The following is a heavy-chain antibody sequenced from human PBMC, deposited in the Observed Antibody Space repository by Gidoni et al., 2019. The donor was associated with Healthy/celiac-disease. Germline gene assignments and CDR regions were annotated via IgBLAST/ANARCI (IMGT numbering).Heavy chain of an antibody. D-gene: IGHD4-17*01. Sequence: QVQLVESGEGVVQPGRYLRLSCAASGFTFRSYAMHWLRQAPGKGLEWVAVISHDRSNKYYADSVKGRFTISRDNSKNTLYLQMNSLRAEDTAVYYCARDMTTYYYYYMDVWGKGTTVTVSS. CDR3: ARDMTTYYYYYMDV. CDR2: ISHDRSNK. CDR1: GFTFRSYA. V-gene: IGHV3-30-3*01. J-gene: IGHJ6*03.